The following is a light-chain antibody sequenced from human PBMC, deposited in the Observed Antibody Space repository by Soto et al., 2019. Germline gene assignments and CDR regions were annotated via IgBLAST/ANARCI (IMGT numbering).Light chain of an antibody. CDR2: DVS. Sequence: QSALTQPASVSGSPGXSITISCTGTSSDVGGYNYVSWYQQHPGKAPKLMIYDVSNRPSGVSNRFSGSKSGNTASLTISGLQAEDEADYYCSSYTSSSTLYVFGTGTKLTVL. J-gene: IGLJ1*01. CDR3: SSYTSSSTLYV. CDR1: SSDVGGYNY. V-gene: IGLV2-14*01.